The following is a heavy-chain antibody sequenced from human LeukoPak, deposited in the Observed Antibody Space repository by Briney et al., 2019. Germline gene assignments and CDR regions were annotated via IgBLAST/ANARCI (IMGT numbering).Heavy chain of an antibody. V-gene: IGHV1-18*01. CDR3: ARGPHVQEDTAMVNDFDY. Sequence: ASVKVSCKASGYTFTSYGISWVRQAPGQGLEWMGWISAYNGNTNYAQKLQGRVTMTRDTSTSTVYMELSSLRSEDTAVYYCARGPHVQEDTAMVNDFDYWGQGTLVTVSS. J-gene: IGHJ4*02. D-gene: IGHD5-18*01. CDR2: ISAYNGNT. CDR1: GYTFTSYG.